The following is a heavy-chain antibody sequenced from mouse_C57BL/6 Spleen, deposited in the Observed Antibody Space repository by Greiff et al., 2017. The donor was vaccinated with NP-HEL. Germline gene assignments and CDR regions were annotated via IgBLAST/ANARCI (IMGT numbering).Heavy chain of an antibody. CDR3: TLGNRAMDY. D-gene: IGHD2-1*01. CDR1: GFNIKDDY. Sequence: VQLQHSGAELVRPGASVKLSCTASGFNIKDDYMHWVKQRPEQGLEWIGWIDPENGDTEYASKFQGKATITADTSSNTAYLQLSSLTSEDTAVYYCTLGNRAMDYWGQGTSVTVSS. CDR2: IDPENGDT. V-gene: IGHV14-4*01. J-gene: IGHJ4*01.